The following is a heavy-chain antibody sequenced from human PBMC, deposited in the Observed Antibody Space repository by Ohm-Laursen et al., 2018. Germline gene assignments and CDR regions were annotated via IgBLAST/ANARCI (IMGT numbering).Heavy chain of an antibody. CDR2: IYYSGST. V-gene: IGHV4-59*01. J-gene: IGHJ6*02. Sequence: SDTLSLTCSVSGGSISSFYWSWIRQPPGKGLEYIGYIYYSGSTNYNPSLKSRLTISVDTSKNQFSLKLSSVTAADTAVYYCVRDKGFYDSSGYYGMDVWGQGTTVTVSS. CDR3: VRDKGFYDSSGYYGMDV. CDR1: GGSISSFY. D-gene: IGHD3-22*01.